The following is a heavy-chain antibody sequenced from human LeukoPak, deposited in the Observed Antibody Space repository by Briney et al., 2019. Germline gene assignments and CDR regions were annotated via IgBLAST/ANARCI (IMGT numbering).Heavy chain of an antibody. CDR1: GYTFTGYY. D-gene: IGHD3-3*01. CDR2: INPNSGGT. V-gene: IGHV1-2*02. Sequence: GASVKVSCKASGYTFTGYYMHWVRQAPGQGLEWMGWINPNSGGTNYAQKFQGRVTMTRDTSISTAYMELSRLRSDDTAVYYCARARDVVIKGITIFGVVIPEGDYFDYWGQGTLVTVSS. CDR3: ARARDVVIKGITIFGVVIPEGDYFDY. J-gene: IGHJ4*02.